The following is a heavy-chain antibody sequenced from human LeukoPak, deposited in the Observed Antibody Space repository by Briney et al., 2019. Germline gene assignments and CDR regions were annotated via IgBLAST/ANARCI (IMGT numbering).Heavy chain of an antibody. J-gene: IGHJ4*02. CDR3: AREPGGSGYYDY. CDR1: GGTFSSYT. CDR2: IIPILGIA. Sequence: SVKVSFKASGGTFSSYTISWVRQAPGQGLEWMGRIIPILGIANYAQKFQGRVTITADKSTSTAYMELSSLRSEDTAVYYCAREPGGSGYYDYWGQGTLVTVSS. V-gene: IGHV1-69*04. D-gene: IGHD3-22*01.